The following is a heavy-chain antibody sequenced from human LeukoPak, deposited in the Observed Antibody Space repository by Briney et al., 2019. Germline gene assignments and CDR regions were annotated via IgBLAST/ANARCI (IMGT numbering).Heavy chain of an antibody. V-gene: IGHV3-23*01. J-gene: IGHJ4*02. CDR1: GLTFSSYA. CDR3: AKGYSGYDYRYYFDY. CDR2: ISGSGGST. Sequence: GGSLRLSCAASGLTFSSYAMSWVRQAPGKGLEWVSAISGSGGSTYYADSVKGRFTISRDNSKNTLYLQMNSLRAEDTAVYYCAKGYSGYDYRYYFDYWGQGTLVSVSS. D-gene: IGHD5-12*01.